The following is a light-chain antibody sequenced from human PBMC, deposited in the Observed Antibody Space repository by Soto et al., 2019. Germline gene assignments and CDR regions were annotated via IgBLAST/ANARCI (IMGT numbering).Light chain of an antibody. Sequence: QSVLTQPASVSASPGQSITISCTGTSSDVGGYNYVSWYQQHPGKAPKLMIYEVSNRPSGVSNRFSGSKSGNTASLTISGLQAEDEADYYCSSYTSSSTQVFGTGTKLTVL. J-gene: IGLJ1*01. V-gene: IGLV2-14*01. CDR1: SSDVGGYNY. CDR3: SSYTSSSTQV. CDR2: EVS.